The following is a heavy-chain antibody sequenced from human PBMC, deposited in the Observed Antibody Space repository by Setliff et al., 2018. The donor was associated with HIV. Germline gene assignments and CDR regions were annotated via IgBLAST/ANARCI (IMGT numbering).Heavy chain of an antibody. V-gene: IGHV1-69*04. CDR1: GGTFSSYT. D-gene: IGHD2-2*01. J-gene: IGHJ5*02. CDR3: ARDFGGYCSSMSCPGLFDP. CDR2: IIPILGIA. Sequence: ASVKVSCKASGGTFSSYTISWVRQAPGQGLEWMGRIIPILGIANYAQKFQGRVTITADKSTSTAYMELSSLRSDDTAVYYCARDFGGYCSSMSCPGLFDPWGQGTLVTVSS.